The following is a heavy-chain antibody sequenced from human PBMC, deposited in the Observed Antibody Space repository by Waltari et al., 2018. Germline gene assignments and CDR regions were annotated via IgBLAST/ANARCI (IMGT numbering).Heavy chain of an antibody. Sequence: EVQLVESGGGLVQPGGSLRLSCAASGFPFRSHWMYWVRQTPGKGLVWVSVSKRDGSSTSYADSGKGRVTIARDNAKNTLYLQMNSLRAEDTAVYYCVRDSSGTYWGQGTQVTVSS. J-gene: IGHJ4*02. V-gene: IGHV3-74*01. CDR2: SKRDGSST. D-gene: IGHD3-22*01. CDR3: VRDSSGTY. CDR1: GFPFRSHW.